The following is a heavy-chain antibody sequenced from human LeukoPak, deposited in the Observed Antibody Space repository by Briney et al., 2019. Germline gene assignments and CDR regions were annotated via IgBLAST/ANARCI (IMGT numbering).Heavy chain of an antibody. CDR3: ARGPSYLAFDY. J-gene: IGHJ4*02. CDR2: IYYSGST. CDR1: GGSISSYY. Sequence: PSETLSLTCTVSGGSISSYYWSWIRQPPGKGLEWIGDIYYSGSTNYNPSLKSRVTISVDTSKNQFSLKLSSVTAADTAVYYCARGPSYLAFDYWGQGTLVTVSS. V-gene: IGHV4-59*12. D-gene: IGHD1-26*01.